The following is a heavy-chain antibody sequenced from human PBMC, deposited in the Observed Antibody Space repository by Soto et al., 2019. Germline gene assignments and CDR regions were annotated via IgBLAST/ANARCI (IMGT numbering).Heavy chain of an antibody. CDR2: IYYSGST. J-gene: IGHJ4*02. Sequence: SETLSLTCTVSGGSISSYYWSWIRRPPGKGLEWIGYIYYSGSTNYNPSLKSRVTISVDTSKNQFSLKLSSVTAADTAVYYCARDRSEHSSGWADYFDYWGQGTLVTVSS. CDR3: ARDRSEHSSGWADYFDY. CDR1: GGSISSYY. V-gene: IGHV4-59*01. D-gene: IGHD6-19*01.